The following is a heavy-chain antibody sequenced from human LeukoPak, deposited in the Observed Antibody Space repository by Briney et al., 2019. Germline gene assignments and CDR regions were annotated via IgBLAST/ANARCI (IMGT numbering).Heavy chain of an antibody. J-gene: IGHJ4*02. CDR2: ISSSSSYI. D-gene: IGHD3-22*01. CDR1: GFTFSSYG. Sequence: GGSLRLSCAASGFTFSSYGMNWVRQAPGKGLEWVSSISSSSSYIYYADSVKGRFTISRDNAKNSLYLQMNSLRAEDTAVYYCARDTDYYYDSSGPHDYWGQGTLVTVSS. V-gene: IGHV3-21*01. CDR3: ARDTDYYYDSSGPHDY.